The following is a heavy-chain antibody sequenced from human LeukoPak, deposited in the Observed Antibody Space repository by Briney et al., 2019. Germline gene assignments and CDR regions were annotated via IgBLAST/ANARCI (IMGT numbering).Heavy chain of an antibody. CDR1: GFTFSSYS. J-gene: IGHJ4*02. D-gene: IGHD2-2*01. CDR3: ARDSSTSPFDY. V-gene: IGHV3-21*01. CDR2: ISSSSSYI. Sequence: GSLRLSCAASGFTFSSYSMNWVRPAPGKGLEWVSSISSSSSYIYYADSVKGPFTISRDNAKNSLYLQMNSLRAEDTAVYYCARDSSTSPFDYWGQGTLVTVSS.